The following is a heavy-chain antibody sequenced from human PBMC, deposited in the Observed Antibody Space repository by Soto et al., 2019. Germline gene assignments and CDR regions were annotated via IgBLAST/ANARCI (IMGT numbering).Heavy chain of an antibody. Sequence: QVPLVQSGAEVKKPGASVKVSCKASGYTFTSYAMHWVRQAPGQRLEWMGWINAGNGNTKYSQKFQGRVTITRDTSASTAYMELSSLRSEDTAVYYCARASGWFGELFESYFWGQGTLVTVSS. V-gene: IGHV1-3*01. CDR1: GYTFTSYA. CDR2: INAGNGNT. D-gene: IGHD3-10*01. CDR3: ARASGWFGELFESYF. J-gene: IGHJ4*02.